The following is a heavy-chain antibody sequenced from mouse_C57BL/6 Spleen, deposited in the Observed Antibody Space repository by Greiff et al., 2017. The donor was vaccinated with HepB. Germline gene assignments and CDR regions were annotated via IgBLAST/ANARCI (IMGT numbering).Heavy chain of an antibody. J-gene: IGHJ2*01. D-gene: IGHD4-1*01. Sequence: EVKLQESGGGLVKPGGSLKLSCAASGFTFSSYAMSWVRQTPEKRLEWVATISDGGSYTYYPDNVKGRFTISRDNAKNNLYLQMSHLKSEDTAMYYCARARTGTEYYFDYWGQGTTLTVSS. CDR2: ISDGGSYT. V-gene: IGHV5-4*03. CDR1: GFTFSSYA. CDR3: ARARTGTEYYFDY.